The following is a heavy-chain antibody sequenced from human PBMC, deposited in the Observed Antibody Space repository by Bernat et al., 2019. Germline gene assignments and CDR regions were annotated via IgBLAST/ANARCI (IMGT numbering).Heavy chain of an antibody. CDR3: ARNYCSGGSCHWFFDV. Sequence: QVQLEESGPGLVKPSGTLSLTCAVSGGSIGSSDWWSWVRQPPGKGLQWIGEIYHSGSTNYMPSLQSRVTISIDKSKNQLSLKVTSVTAADTAVYYCARNYCSGGSCHWFFDVWGRGTLVTVSS. D-gene: IGHD2-15*01. CDR2: IYHSGST. CDR1: GGSIGSSDW. V-gene: IGHV4-4*02. J-gene: IGHJ2*01.